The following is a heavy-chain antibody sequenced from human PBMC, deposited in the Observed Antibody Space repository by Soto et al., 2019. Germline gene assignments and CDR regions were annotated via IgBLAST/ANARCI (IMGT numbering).Heavy chain of an antibody. Sequence: QVQLVESGAEVKKSGASVKVSCKPSGYSFSDYFIQWVRQAPGQGLEWVAWINPKTAATNYAKKFQGRVSLTWDTSSTTAYMELTRLIPDDTAVYDCARIKWGLNYYNGMDVWGQGTTVIVSS. V-gene: IGHV1-2*02. CDR3: ARIKWGLNYYNGMDV. D-gene: IGHD1-26*01. CDR1: GYSFSDYF. CDR2: INPKTAAT. J-gene: IGHJ6*02.